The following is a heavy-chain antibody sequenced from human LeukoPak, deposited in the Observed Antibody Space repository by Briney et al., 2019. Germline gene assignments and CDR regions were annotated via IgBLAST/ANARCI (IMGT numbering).Heavy chain of an antibody. V-gene: IGHV3-23*01. CDR1: GFTFSSYA. D-gene: IGHD6-19*01. J-gene: IGHJ4*02. Sequence: GGSLRLSCAASGFTFSSYAMSWVRQAPGKGLEWVSAISGSGGSTYYADSVKGRFTISRDNSKNTLYLQMNSLTADDSAVYSCAKASSGWNYYFDYWGQGTLVTVSS. CDR2: ISGSGGST. CDR3: AKASSGWNYYFDY.